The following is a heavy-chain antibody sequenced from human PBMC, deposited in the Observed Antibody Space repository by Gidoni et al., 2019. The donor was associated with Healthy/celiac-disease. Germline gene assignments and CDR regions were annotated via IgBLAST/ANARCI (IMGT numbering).Heavy chain of an antibody. CDR1: GGSISSSSYY. D-gene: IGHD3-10*01. V-gene: IGHV4-39*01. CDR3: ARPHSSGSYYSVGWFDP. CDR2: IYYSGST. J-gene: IGHJ5*02. Sequence: QLQLQESGPGLVNPSETLSLNCTVSGGSISSSSYYWGWTRQPPGKGLEWIGSIYYSGSTDYNPSLKSRVTISVDTSKNQFSLKLSSVTAADTAVYYCARPHSSGSYYSVGWFDPWGQGTLVTVSS.